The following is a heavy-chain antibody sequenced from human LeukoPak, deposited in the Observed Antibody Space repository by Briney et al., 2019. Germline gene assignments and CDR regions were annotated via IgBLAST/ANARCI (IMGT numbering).Heavy chain of an antibody. V-gene: IGHV3-23*01. CDR1: GFTFSSCA. CDR2: ISGSGSNT. CDR3: AKTHPGYTYVPDY. D-gene: IGHD5-18*01. J-gene: IGHJ4*02. Sequence: GGSLRLSCAASGFTFSSCAMSWVRQAPGKGLEWVSTISGSGSNTYYADSVKGRFTISRDNSRDALYLQMHSLRADDTAVYFCAKTHPGYTYVPDYWGQGTLVTVSS.